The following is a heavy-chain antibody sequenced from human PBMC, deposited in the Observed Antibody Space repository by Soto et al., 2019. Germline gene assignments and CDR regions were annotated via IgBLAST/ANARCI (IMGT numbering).Heavy chain of an antibody. D-gene: IGHD6-6*01. Sequence: QVQLQQWGAGLLKPSETLSLTCAVYGGSFGGYYWSWIRQPPGKGLEWIGEINHSGSTNYNPSLKSRVTISVDTSKNQFSLKLSSVTAADTAVYYCARGRVRGIAARPNYYYYGMDVWGQGTTVTVSS. CDR3: ARGRVRGIAARPNYYYYGMDV. CDR1: GGSFGGYY. V-gene: IGHV4-34*01. J-gene: IGHJ6*02. CDR2: INHSGST.